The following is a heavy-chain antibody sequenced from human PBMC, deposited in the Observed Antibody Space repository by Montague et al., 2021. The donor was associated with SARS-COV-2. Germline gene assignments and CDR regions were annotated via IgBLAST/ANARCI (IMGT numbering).Heavy chain of an antibody. CDR2: IHHGGST. J-gene: IGHJ6*03. V-gene: IGHV4-34*01. CDR3: ARLGDGVVPSPILGVGPYYSYYYMDV. D-gene: IGHD3-10*01. Sequence: SETLSLTCAVHGGSFSTYSWNWIRQPPGKGLEWIGKIHHGGSTNYNPSLKSRVTISADTSKNQFSLKLPSVAAADTAVYYCARLGDGVVPSPILGVGPYYSYYYMDVWGKGTTVTVSS. CDR1: GGSFSTYS.